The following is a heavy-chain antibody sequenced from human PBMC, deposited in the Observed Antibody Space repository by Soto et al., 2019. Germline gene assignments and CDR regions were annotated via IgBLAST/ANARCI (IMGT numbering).Heavy chain of an antibody. CDR2: ISGSGGST. V-gene: IGHV3-23*01. CDR3: AKSRNSLATIAVLFDY. CDR1: GFTFSSYA. D-gene: IGHD5-12*01. Sequence: GGSLRLSCAASGFTFSSYAMSWVRQAPGKGLEWVSAISGSGGSTYYADSVKGRFTISRDNSKNTLYLQMNSLRAEDTAVYYCAKSRNSLATIAVLFDYWGQGTLVTVSS. J-gene: IGHJ4*02.